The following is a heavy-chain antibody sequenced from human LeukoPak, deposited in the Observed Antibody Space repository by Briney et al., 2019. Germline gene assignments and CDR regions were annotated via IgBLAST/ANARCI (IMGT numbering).Heavy chain of an antibody. D-gene: IGHD3-10*01. V-gene: IGHV4-4*02. Sequence: SETLSLTCSVSGDDISSSDWWTWVRQPPQKGLEWIGEVYHSGSMNYNPSLKSRIYMSVDKSQNRFSLRLTSVTAADTAVYFCARVSGSGLYFKSFDPRGQGTLVIVSS. CDR1: GDDISSSDW. CDR2: VYHSGSM. CDR3: ARVSGSGLYFKSFDP. J-gene: IGHJ5*01.